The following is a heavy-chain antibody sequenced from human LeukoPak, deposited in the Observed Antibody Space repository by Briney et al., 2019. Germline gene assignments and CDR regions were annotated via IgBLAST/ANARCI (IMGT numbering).Heavy chain of an antibody. CDR3: ARVYYYDSSGYYRRHYYFDY. V-gene: IGHV4-4*02. Sequence: SGTLSLTCAVSGGSISSSNWWSWVRQPPGKGLEWIGYIYHSGSTYYNPSLKSRVTISVDRSKNQFSLKLSSVTAADTAVYYCARVYYYDSSGYYRRHYYFDYWGQGTLVTVSS. J-gene: IGHJ4*02. D-gene: IGHD3-22*01. CDR2: IYHSGST. CDR1: GGSISSSNW.